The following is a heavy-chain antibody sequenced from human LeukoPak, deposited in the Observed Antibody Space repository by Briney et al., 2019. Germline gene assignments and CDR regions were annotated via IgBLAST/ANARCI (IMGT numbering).Heavy chain of an antibody. Sequence: GASVKVSGKASGGTFSNYAISWVRQAPGQGLEWMGGIIPIFGTANYAQKFQGRVTITADKSTSTAYMELSSLRSEDTAVYYCASRSGYCSGTSCFPFDYWGQGTLVTVSS. CDR3: ASRSGYCSGTSCFPFDY. V-gene: IGHV1-69*06. CDR2: IIPIFGTA. J-gene: IGHJ4*02. CDR1: GGTFSNYA. D-gene: IGHD2-2*01.